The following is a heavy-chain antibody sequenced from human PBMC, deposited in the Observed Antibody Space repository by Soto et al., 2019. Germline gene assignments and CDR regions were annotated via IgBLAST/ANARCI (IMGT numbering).Heavy chain of an antibody. CDR3: AKSFPPYSSGWSLDY. D-gene: IGHD6-19*01. V-gene: IGHV3-30*18. CDR2: ISYDGSNK. Sequence: GGSLRLSCAASGFTFSSYGMHWVRQAPGKGLEWVAVISYDGSNKYYADSVKGRFTISRDNSKNTLYLQMNSLRAEDTAVYYCAKSFPPYSSGWSLDYWGQGTLVTVSS. J-gene: IGHJ4*02. CDR1: GFTFSSYG.